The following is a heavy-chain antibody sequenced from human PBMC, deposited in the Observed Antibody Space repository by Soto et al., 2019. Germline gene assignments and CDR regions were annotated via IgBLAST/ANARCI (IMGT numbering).Heavy chain of an antibody. CDR1: GCSISTFY. D-gene: IGHD2-2*01. J-gene: IGHJ5*02. Sequence: PSETLSLTCTVSGCSISTFYWNWIRQPPGKGLEWIGNIYYSGNTFYNPSLKSRVTISVDTSKNQFSLNLNSVTAADTAVYFCARGRYCDGTTCYDDHNWFGPWGQGTLVTVSS. CDR2: IYYSGNT. CDR3: ARGRYCDGTTCYDDHNWFGP. V-gene: IGHV4-59*01.